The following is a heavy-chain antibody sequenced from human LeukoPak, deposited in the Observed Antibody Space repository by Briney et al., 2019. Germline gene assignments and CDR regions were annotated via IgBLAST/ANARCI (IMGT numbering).Heavy chain of an antibody. CDR2: ISWNSGSI. V-gene: IGHV3-9*01. CDR1: GFTFDDYA. Sequence: PGRSLRLSCAASGFTFDDYAMHWVRQAPGKGLEWVWGISWNSGSIGYADSVKGRFTISRDNAKNSLYLQMNSLRAEDTALYYCAKDSSSGYPNWFDPWGQGTLVTVSS. J-gene: IGHJ5*02. CDR3: AKDSSSGYPNWFDP. D-gene: IGHD3-22*01.